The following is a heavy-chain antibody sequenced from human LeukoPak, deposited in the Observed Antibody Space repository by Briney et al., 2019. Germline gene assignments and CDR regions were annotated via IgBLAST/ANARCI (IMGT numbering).Heavy chain of an antibody. D-gene: IGHD6-13*01. V-gene: IGHV3-9*01. CDR3: ATSSSWYVSAFDY. Sequence: GGSLRLSCAASGFTFDDYAMHWVRQAPGKGLEWVSGISWNSGSIGYADSVKGRFTISRDNAKNSLYLQMNSLRAEDTALYYCATSSSWYVSAFDYWGQGTLVTVSS. CDR2: ISWNSGSI. CDR1: GFTFDDYA. J-gene: IGHJ4*02.